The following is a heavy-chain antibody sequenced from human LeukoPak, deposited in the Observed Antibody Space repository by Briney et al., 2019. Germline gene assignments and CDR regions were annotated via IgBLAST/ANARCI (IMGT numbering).Heavy chain of an antibody. D-gene: IGHD1-7*01. Sequence: ASVTXSCKASGYTFTSYGISWVRQAPGQGLXWXGRIIPILGIANYAQKFQGRVTITADESTSTAYMELSSLRSEDTAVYYCARNRGRGTSRYFDYWGQGTLVTVSS. J-gene: IGHJ4*02. V-gene: IGHV1-69*04. CDR3: ARNRGRGTSRYFDY. CDR2: IIPILGIA. CDR1: GYTFTSYG.